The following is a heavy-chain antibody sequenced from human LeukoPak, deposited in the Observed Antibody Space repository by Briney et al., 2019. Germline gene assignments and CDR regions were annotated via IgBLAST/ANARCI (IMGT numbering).Heavy chain of an antibody. J-gene: IGHJ4*02. D-gene: IGHD3-9*01. Sequence: PSETLSLTCTVSGGSISSSSYYWGWFRQPPGKGLEWIGSIYYSGSTYYNPSLKSRVTISVDTSKNQFSLKLSSVTAADTAVYYCARGKELRYFDWLPKLYFDYWGQGTLVTVSS. CDR2: IYYSGST. V-gene: IGHV4-39*07. CDR1: GGSISSSSYY. CDR3: ARGKELRYFDWLPKLYFDY.